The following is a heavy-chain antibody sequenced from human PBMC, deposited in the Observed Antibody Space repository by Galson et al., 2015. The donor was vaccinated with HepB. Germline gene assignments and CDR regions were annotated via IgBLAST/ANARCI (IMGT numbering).Heavy chain of an antibody. CDR3: ARARGRVASTEDYFDY. Sequence: SLRLSCAGSEFTFSNYWMHWVRQAPGKGLVWVSRINSDGSSTNYADSVKGRFTISRDNAKNTLYLQMNSLRAEDTAVYYCARARGRVASTEDYFDYWGQGTLVTVSS. J-gene: IGHJ4*02. V-gene: IGHV3-74*01. CDR1: EFTFSNYW. D-gene: IGHD6-19*01. CDR2: INSDGSST.